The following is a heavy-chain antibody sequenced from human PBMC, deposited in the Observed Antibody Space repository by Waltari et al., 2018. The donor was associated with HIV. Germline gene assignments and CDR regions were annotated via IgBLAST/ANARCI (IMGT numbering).Heavy chain of an antibody. CDR2: TSYSEGT. CDR1: GYSLSRGYN. V-gene: IGHV4-38-2*01. Sequence: QVQLQESGPGLVKPSETLSLICAVSGYSLSRGYNWGWIRQPPGEGLEWIGSTSYSEGTYYHPSLRSRVTISLDTAKNQFSLNLNSVPAADTAVYFCARRRAQGDFDYWGQGTLVTVSS. J-gene: IGHJ4*02. CDR3: ARRRAQGDFDY. D-gene: IGHD1-26*01.